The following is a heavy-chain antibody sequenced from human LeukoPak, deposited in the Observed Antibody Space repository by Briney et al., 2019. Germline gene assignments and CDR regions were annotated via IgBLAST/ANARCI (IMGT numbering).Heavy chain of an antibody. J-gene: IGHJ4*02. CDR2: IYYSGST. D-gene: IGHD1-26*01. CDR3: ARDQGGATSY. Sequence: PSETLSLTCTVSGGSISSYYWSWIRQPPGNGLEWIGYIYYSGSTNYNPSLKSRVTISVDTSKNHFSLKLSSVTAADTAVYYCARDQGGATSYWGQGTLVTVSS. CDR1: GGSISSYY. V-gene: IGHV4-59*01.